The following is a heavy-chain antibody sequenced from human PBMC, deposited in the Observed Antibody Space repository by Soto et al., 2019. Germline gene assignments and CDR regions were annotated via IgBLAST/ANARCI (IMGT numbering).Heavy chain of an antibody. CDR2: IGWNGVSL. D-gene: IGHD4-17*01. CDR1: GFTFDDYA. V-gene: IGHV3-9*01. J-gene: IGHJ3*01. CDR3: ARYADYVSGKTHHAFDF. Sequence: EVQLVEWGGALVQPGRSLRLTCAASGFTFDDYAMHWVRQAPGKGLEWVSSIGWNGVSLGYADSVEGRFTISRDNANNSLYLQMNSLRPEDTSLYYCARYADYVSGKTHHAFDFWGQGTMVTVSS.